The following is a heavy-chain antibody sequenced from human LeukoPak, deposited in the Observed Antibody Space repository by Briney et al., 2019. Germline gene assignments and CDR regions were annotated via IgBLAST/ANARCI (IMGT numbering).Heavy chain of an antibody. Sequence: HAGGSLRLSCAASGFTFSSYEMNWVRQAPGKGLELISYISSSGRTIYYADSVKGRFTVSRDNAKNSLYLQMNSLRAEDTAVYYCARVCAYSNYEGSYYFDYWGQGTLVTVSS. CDR2: ISSSGRTI. V-gene: IGHV3-48*03. J-gene: IGHJ4*02. CDR3: ARVCAYSNYEGSYYFDY. D-gene: IGHD4-11*01. CDR1: GFTFSSYE.